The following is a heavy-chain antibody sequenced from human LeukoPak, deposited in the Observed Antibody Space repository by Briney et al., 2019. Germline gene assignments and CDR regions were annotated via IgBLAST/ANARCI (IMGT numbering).Heavy chain of an antibody. Sequence: GGSLRLSCAAPGFTFSSYGMHWVRQAPGKGLEWVAVIWYDGSNKYYADSVKGRFTISRDNSKNTLYLQMNSLRAEDTAVYYCAREGARSPAYFDYWGQGTLVTVSS. CDR1: GFTFSSYG. D-gene: IGHD2-2*01. CDR3: AREGARSPAYFDY. V-gene: IGHV3-33*01. J-gene: IGHJ4*02. CDR2: IWYDGSNK.